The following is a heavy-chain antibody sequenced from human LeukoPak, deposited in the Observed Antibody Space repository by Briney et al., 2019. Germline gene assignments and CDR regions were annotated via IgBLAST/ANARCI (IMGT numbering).Heavy chain of an antibody. CDR2: MNPNSGNT. V-gene: IGHV1-8*01. CDR1: GYTFSSHD. J-gene: IGHJ4*02. D-gene: IGHD3-16*02. CDR3: AREIDDYVWGSYRYNPTRWFDY. Sequence: ASVKVSCKASGYTFSSHDINWVRQATGQGLEWMGWMNPNSGNTGYAQKFQGRVIMTRDTSINTAYLELSSLRSEDTAVYYCAREIDDYVWGSYRYNPTRWFDYWGQGTLVTVSS.